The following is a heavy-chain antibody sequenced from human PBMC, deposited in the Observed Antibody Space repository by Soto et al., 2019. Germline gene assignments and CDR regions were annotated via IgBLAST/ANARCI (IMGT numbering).Heavy chain of an antibody. Sequence: QVQLVQSGAEVEKPGASVKVSCKASGYTFSSYGISWVRQAPGQGLEWMGWISGYSGHTYYAQKFQGRVTMTTDTSTNTVYMELRSLRSDDTAVYYCAREWDNKSEHSSGWYDDFWGQGTLVTVSS. D-gene: IGHD6-19*01. J-gene: IGHJ4*02. V-gene: IGHV1-18*01. CDR3: AREWDNKSEHSSGWYDDF. CDR2: ISGYSGHT. CDR1: GYTFSSYG.